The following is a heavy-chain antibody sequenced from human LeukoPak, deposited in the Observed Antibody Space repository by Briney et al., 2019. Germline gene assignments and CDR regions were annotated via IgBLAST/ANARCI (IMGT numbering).Heavy chain of an antibody. CDR1: GYSISSGYY. Sequence: PSETLSLTCTVSGYSISSGYYWGWIRQRPGKGLEWIGSNYHSGSTYYNPSLKSRVTMSLDTSKNQFSLKLSSVTAADTAVYYCARDGPYYYDSSGYYDAFDIWGQGTMVTVSS. CDR2: NYHSGST. D-gene: IGHD3-22*01. J-gene: IGHJ3*02. V-gene: IGHV4-38-2*02. CDR3: ARDGPYYYDSSGYYDAFDI.